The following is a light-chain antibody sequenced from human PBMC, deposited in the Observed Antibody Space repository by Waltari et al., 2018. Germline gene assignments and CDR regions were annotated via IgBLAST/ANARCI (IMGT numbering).Light chain of an antibody. V-gene: IGLV2-23*02. Sequence: QSALTQTATVSGSPGQSITISCTGTSSDVGTYNLVSWYQQHPGKAPTLIIYEVNKRPSGVSHRFSGSKSGNTASLTISGLQAADEADYYCCSYAGSAISVFGGGTKLTVL. J-gene: IGLJ2*01. CDR3: CSYAGSAISV. CDR2: EVN. CDR1: SSDVGTYNL.